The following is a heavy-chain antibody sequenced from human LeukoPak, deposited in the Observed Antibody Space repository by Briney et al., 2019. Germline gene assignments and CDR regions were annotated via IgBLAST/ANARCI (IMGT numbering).Heavy chain of an antibody. Sequence: SVTVSCTASGGTFSIYAISWVRQAPAQGLEWMGGIIPIFGTANYAQKFQGRVTITADESTSTAYMELSSLRSEDTAVYCCARGGRGLERRTELDYWGQGTLVTVSS. CDR2: IIPIFGTA. CDR1: GGTFSIYA. V-gene: IGHV1-69*13. CDR3: ARGGRGLERRTELDY. J-gene: IGHJ4*02. D-gene: IGHD1-1*01.